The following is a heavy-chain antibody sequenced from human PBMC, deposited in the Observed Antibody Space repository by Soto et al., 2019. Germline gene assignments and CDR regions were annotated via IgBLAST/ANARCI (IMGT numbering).Heavy chain of an antibody. V-gene: IGHV1-58*01. CDR2: IVVGSGNT. CDR1: GFTFTSSA. Sequence: SVKVSCKASGFTFTSSAVQWVRQARGQRLEWIGWIVVGSGNTNYAQKFQERVTITRDMSTSTAYMELSSLRSEDTAVYYCAADMGRYCSSTSCALYYYYGMDVWRQGTTVTVSS. D-gene: IGHD2-2*01. J-gene: IGHJ6*02. CDR3: AADMGRYCSSTSCALYYYYGMDV.